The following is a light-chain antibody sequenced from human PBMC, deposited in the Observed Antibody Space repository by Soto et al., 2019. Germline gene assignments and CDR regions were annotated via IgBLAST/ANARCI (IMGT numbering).Light chain of an antibody. CDR2: AAS. V-gene: IGKV1-39*01. Sequence: DIQMTQSPSSLSASVGDRVTITCRASQTTSTYLNWYLQKPGKAPTLLIYAASTLQDGVPSRFSGGGSGTDFSFTISSLQPEDFATYFCQQTDDSPWTFGQGTTVEIK. CDR3: QQTDDSPWT. J-gene: IGKJ1*01. CDR1: QTTSTY.